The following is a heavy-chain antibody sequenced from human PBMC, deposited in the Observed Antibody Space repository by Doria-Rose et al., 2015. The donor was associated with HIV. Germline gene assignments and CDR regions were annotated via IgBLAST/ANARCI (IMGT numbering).Heavy chain of an antibody. J-gene: IGHJ4*02. CDR2: IVSDDER. Sequence: QITLKESGPVLVKPTETLTLTCTASGVSLSSPGMGVSWIRQPPGKALAWLANIVSDDERSYKTSLKSRLTISSGNSKSQVVLTRTDMHPVDTATYYCGRIKSSRCYRKYDFDFWGQGTLVIVSA. CDR1: GVSLSSPGMG. V-gene: IGHV2-26*01. D-gene: IGHD6-13*01. CDR3: GRIKSSRCYRKYDFDF.